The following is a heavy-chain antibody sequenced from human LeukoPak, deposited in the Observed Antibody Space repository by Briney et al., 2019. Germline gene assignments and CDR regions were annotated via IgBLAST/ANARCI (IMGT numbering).Heavy chain of an antibody. CDR3: ARVASDYGDYAPDY. CDR2: IYTSGST. J-gene: IGHJ4*02. D-gene: IGHD4-17*01. V-gene: IGHV4-61*02. Sequence: PSETLSLTCTVSGGSISSGSYYWSWIRQPAGKGLEWIGRIYTSGSTNYNPSLKSRVTISVDTSKNQFSLKLGSVTAADTAVYYCARVASDYGDYAPDYWGQGTLVTVSS. CDR1: GGSISSGSYY.